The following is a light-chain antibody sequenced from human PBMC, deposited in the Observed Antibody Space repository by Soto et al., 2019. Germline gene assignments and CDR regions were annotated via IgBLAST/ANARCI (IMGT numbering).Light chain of an antibody. CDR1: QSVSSN. V-gene: IGKV3-15*01. J-gene: IGKJ1*01. CDR2: GAS. Sequence: EIVMTQSPATLSVSPGERATLSCRASQSVSSNLAWYQQKPGQAPRLLIYGASTRATGIPARFSGSGSGTEFTLTISSLQSEDFEVYSCQQYNNWPLTFGQGTMVDIK. CDR3: QQYNNWPLT.